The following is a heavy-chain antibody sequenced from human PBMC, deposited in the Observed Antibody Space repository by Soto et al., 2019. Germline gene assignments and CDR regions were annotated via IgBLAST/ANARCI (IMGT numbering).Heavy chain of an antibody. D-gene: IGHD1-26*01. CDR1: GGTFSTYS. CDR3: ASSSGNNYGVGTNYYFDY. J-gene: IGHJ4*02. CDR2: IIPIFGTA. Sequence: QVQLVQSGAEVKKPGSSVKVSCKTSGGTFSTYSIVWVRQAPGEGLEWIGGIIPIFGTANYAQKFQDRVTITADKYKNTAFMELSSQKSEDTAMYYCASSSGNNYGVGTNYYFDYWGQGPLVTVSS. V-gene: IGHV1-69*06.